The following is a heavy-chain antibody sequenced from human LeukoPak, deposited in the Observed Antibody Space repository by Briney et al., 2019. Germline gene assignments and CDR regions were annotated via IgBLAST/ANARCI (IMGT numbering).Heavy chain of an antibody. CDR3: AKDISHYYDSSGYHRENWFDP. CDR1: GFTFSSYG. Sequence: PGGSLRLSCAASGFTFSSYGMHWVRQAPGKGLEWVSGISWNSGSIGYADSVKGRFTISRDNAKNSLYLQMNSLRAEDTALYYCAKDISHYYDSSGYHRENWFDPRGQGTLVTVSS. J-gene: IGHJ5*02. D-gene: IGHD3-22*01. V-gene: IGHV3-9*01. CDR2: ISWNSGSI.